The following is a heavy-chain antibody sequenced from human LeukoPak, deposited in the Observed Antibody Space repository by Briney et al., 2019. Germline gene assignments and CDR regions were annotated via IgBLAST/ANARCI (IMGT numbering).Heavy chain of an antibody. V-gene: IGHV3-30-3*01. D-gene: IGHD3-16*02. CDR2: LSYDGSNK. J-gene: IGHJ4*02. CDR3: ARECVDSNYRREFYPTYY. CDR1: VFTLSSYV. Sequence: PGGSLRLSCAPSVFTLSSYVVNCGAQAPGQGLEWVAVLSYDGSNKYYADSVKGRFTISRDNSKNTLYLQMNSLRAEDTAVYYCARECVDSNYRREFYPTYYWGQGTLVTVSS.